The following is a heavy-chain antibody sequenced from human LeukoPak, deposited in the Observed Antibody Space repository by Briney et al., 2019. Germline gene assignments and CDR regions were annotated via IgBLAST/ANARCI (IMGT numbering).Heavy chain of an antibody. CDR1: GYTFTGYY. CDR3: ATTLRYYYDSSGYYLPDY. CDR2: INPNIGGT. Sequence: ASVKVSCKASGYTFTGYYMHWVRQAPGQGLEWMGRINPNIGGTNYAQKFQGRVTMTRDTSISTAYMELSRLRSDDTAVYYCATTLRYYYDSSGYYLPDYWGQGALVTVSS. V-gene: IGHV1-2*06. D-gene: IGHD3-22*01. J-gene: IGHJ4*02.